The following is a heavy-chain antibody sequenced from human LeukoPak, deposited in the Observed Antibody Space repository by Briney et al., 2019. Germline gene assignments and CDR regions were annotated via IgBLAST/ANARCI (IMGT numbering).Heavy chain of an antibody. Sequence: SETLSLTCAVSGGSFSGYYWSWIRQPPGKGLEWIGEINHSGSTNYNPALKSRVTISVDTSKTQSSLKLSSVTAADTAVYYCARGRGRWYYYDSSALPGPFDYWGQGTLVTVSS. V-gene: IGHV4-34*01. CDR1: GGSFSGYY. CDR3: ARGRGRWYYYDSSALPGPFDY. CDR2: INHSGST. D-gene: IGHD3-22*01. J-gene: IGHJ4*02.